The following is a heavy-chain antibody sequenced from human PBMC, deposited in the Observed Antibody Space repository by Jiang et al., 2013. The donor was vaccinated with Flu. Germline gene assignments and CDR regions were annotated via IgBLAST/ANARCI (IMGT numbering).Heavy chain of an antibody. V-gene: IGHV3-48*03. CDR2: ISSSGSTI. CDR3: ARGHDYGDYSVGWFDP. Sequence: QLVESGGGLVQPGGSLRLSCAASGFTFSSYEMNWVRQAPGKGLEWVSYISSSGSTIYYADSVKGRFTISRGNAKNSLYLQMNSLRAEDTAVYYCARGHDYGDYSVGWFDPWGQGTLVTVSS. J-gene: IGHJ5*02. CDR1: GFTFSSYE. D-gene: IGHD4-17*01.